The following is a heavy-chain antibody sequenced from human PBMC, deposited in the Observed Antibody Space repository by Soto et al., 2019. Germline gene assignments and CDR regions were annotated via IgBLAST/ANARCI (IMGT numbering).Heavy chain of an antibody. CDR2: INAANGHT. Sequence: QVQLVQSGPEVKKTGASVKVSCRASGYFFTSYAIHWVRQAPGPRLEWLGWINAANGHTKYSQNFQGRVIITRDTSANTVYMEVSSLKSGDTAVYYCARGSIAVAGRNQLDYWGQGTRATVFS. V-gene: IGHV1-3*01. D-gene: IGHD6-19*01. CDR1: GYFFTSYA. CDR3: ARGSIAVAGRNQLDY. J-gene: IGHJ4*02.